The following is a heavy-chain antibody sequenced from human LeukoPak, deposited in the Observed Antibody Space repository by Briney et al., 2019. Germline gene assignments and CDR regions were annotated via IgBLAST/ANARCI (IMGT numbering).Heavy chain of an antibody. CDR2: ISAYNGNT. CDR1: GYTFTSYG. J-gene: IGHJ6*02. D-gene: IGHD3-9*01. Sequence: GASVKVSCKASGYTFTSYGISWVRQAPGQGLEWVGWISAYNGNTNYAQRLQGRVTMTTDTSTSTAYMELRSLRSDDTAVYYCARTKGGNDILTGYEYYYYGMDVWGQGTTVTVSS. CDR3: ARTKGGNDILTGYEYYYYGMDV. V-gene: IGHV1-18*01.